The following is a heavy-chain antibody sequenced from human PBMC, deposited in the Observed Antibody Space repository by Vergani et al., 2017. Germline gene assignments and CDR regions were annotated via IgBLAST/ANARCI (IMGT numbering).Heavy chain of an antibody. CDR2: IYPGDSGT. V-gene: IGHV5-51*01. CDR1: GYSFTSYW. Sequence: EVQLVQSGAEVKKPGESLTISCKGSGYSFTSYWIGWVRQMPGKGLEWMGIIYPGDSGTRYSPSFQGQVTISADKSISTAYLKWMSLKASDTAMYYCARQCVSGSYYHIRSPLNSPFDYWGQGTLVTVSS. J-gene: IGHJ4*02. CDR3: ARQCVSGSYYHIRSPLNSPFDY. D-gene: IGHD3-10*01.